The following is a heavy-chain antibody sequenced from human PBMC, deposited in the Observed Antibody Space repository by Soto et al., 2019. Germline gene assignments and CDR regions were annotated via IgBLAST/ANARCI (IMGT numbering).Heavy chain of an antibody. CDR1: GGTFSSYA. J-gene: IGHJ5*02. CDR2: IIPIFGTA. D-gene: IGHD2-15*01. V-gene: IGHV1-69*13. Sequence: SVKVSCKASGGTFSSYAISWVRQAPGQGLEWMGGIIPIFGTANYAQKFQGRVTITADESTSTAYMELSSLRSEDTAVYYCARGIDGYCSGGSCGGDHWGQGTLVAV. CDR3: ARGIDGYCSGGSCGGDH.